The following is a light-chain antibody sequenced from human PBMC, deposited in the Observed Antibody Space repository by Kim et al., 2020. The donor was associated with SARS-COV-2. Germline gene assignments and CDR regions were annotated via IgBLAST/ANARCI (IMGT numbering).Light chain of an antibody. Sequence: QRVTLSCPRSSSNIGADYDVHWYQQLPGTAPRLLIYGNTNRPSGVPDRFSDSKSDTSASLAITGLQAEDEADYYCQSYDSSLSGYVFGTGTKVTVL. CDR3: QSYDSSLSGYV. V-gene: IGLV1-40*01. CDR2: GNT. CDR1: SSNIGADYD. J-gene: IGLJ1*01.